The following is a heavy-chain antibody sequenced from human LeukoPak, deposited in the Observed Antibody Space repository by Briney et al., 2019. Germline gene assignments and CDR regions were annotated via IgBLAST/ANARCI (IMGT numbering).Heavy chain of an antibody. CDR1: GGSISSYY. CDR2: IYYSGST. V-gene: IGHV4-59*01. J-gene: IGHJ4*01. Sequence: SETLSLTCTVSGGSISSYYWSWIRQPPGKGLEWIGYIYYSGSTNYNPSLKSRVTISVDTSKNQFSLKLSSVTAADTAVYYCARARVSYDFWSGYHYWGHGTLVTVSS. CDR3: ARARVSYDFWSGYHY. D-gene: IGHD3-3*01.